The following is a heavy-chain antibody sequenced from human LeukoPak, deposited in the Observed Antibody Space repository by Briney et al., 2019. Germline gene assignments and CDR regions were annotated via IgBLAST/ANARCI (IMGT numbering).Heavy chain of an antibody. D-gene: IGHD6-13*01. Sequence: SGPTLVNPTQTLTLTCTFSGFSLSTSGVGVGWIRQPPGKALEWLALIYWNDDKRYKSSLKSRLTIAKDTSKNQVVLTMTNVDLVDTATYYCARSRVADGYFDSWGQGSLVTVSS. CDR2: IYWNDDK. CDR3: ARSRVADGYFDS. CDR1: GFSLSTSGVG. J-gene: IGHJ4*02. V-gene: IGHV2-5*01.